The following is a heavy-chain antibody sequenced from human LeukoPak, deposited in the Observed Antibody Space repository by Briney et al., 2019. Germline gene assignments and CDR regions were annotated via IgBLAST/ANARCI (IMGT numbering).Heavy chain of an antibody. CDR3: ARVSMVWDAFDI. J-gene: IGHJ3*02. Sequence: ASVKVSCKASGYTFTSYGISWVRQAPGQGLAWMGWISAYNGNTNYAQKLQGRVTMTTYTSTSTAYMELRSLRSDDTAVYYCARVSMVWDAFDIWGQGTMVTVSS. D-gene: IGHD2-8*01. CDR2: ISAYNGNT. CDR1: GYTFTSYG. V-gene: IGHV1-18*01.